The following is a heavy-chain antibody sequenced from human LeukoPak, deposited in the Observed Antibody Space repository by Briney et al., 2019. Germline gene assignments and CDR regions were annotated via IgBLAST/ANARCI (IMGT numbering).Heavy chain of an antibody. Sequence: PGGSLRLSCAASGFTFNNYGMHWVRQAPGKGLEWVAFVYYHGNTKYYADSVKGRFTISRDNSKNTLYLQMNSLRAENTAVYYCAKDPRYSSSWSYFDYWGQGTLVTVSS. CDR1: GFTFNNYG. V-gene: IGHV3-30*02. D-gene: IGHD6-13*01. CDR3: AKDPRYSSSWSYFDY. CDR2: VYYHGNTK. J-gene: IGHJ4*02.